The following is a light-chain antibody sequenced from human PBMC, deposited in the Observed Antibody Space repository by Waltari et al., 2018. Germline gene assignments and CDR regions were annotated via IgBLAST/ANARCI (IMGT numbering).Light chain of an antibody. J-gene: IGLJ3*02. V-gene: IGLV2-11*01. CDR3: CSYAGSYTLWV. CDR1: RSDVGGYNS. CDR2: DVS. Sequence: QSALTQPRSVSGSPGQSITISCTGTRSDVGGYNSVPWYQQHPGKAPKLIIYDVSKRPSGVPDRFSGSKSGNTASLTISGLQSEDEADYYCCSYAGSYTLWVFGGGTKLTVL.